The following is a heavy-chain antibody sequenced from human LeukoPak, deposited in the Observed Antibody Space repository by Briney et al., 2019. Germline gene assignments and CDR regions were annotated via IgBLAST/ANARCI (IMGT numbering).Heavy chain of an antibody. J-gene: IGHJ4*02. Sequence: GGSLRLSCAASGFTFSSYAMSWVRQAPGKGLEWVSAISGSGGSTYSADSLKGRFTISRDNSKNTLYLQINSLRTDDTAVFYCARGGLGSAFDNWGQGTLVTVSS. CDR2: ISGSGGST. CDR1: GFTFSSYA. D-gene: IGHD6-19*01. CDR3: ARGGLGSAFDN. V-gene: IGHV3-23*01.